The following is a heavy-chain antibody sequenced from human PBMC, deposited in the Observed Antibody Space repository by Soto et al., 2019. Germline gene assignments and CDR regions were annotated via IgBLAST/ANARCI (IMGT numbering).Heavy chain of an antibody. CDR3: AKDQPSPAQDY. CDR1: GFTFTNYA. Sequence: EVQLLESGGGLVKPGESLRLSCAASGFTFTNYAMSWVRQAPGKGLEWVSTISATGGSTYYVDSVKGRFSISRDKSKSTPYMQMSSPRAADTAVYFCAKDQPSPAQDYWGQGTLVTVSS. V-gene: IGHV3-23*01. D-gene: IGHD2-2*01. CDR2: ISATGGST. J-gene: IGHJ4*02.